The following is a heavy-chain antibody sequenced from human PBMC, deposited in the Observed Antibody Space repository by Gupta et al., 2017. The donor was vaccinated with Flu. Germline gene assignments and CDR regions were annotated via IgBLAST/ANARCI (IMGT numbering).Heavy chain of an antibody. Sequence: FSSSTISWVRQAPGQGLEWMGGIMPIFGTANYAQKLQGRVTITEDDSTRTAYMEVGSLRSEDTAVYYCAVGQGWSTYYFAYRGQGTLVTVSS. CDR3: AVGQGWSTYYFAY. D-gene: IGHD2-15*01. J-gene: IGHJ4*02. V-gene: IGHV1-69*01. CDR1: FSSST. CDR2: IMPIFGTA.